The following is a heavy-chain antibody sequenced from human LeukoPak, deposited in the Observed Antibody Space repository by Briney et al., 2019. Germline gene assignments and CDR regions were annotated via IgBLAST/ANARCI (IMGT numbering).Heavy chain of an antibody. Sequence: ASVKVSCKASGYTFTSYGISWVRQAPGQGLEWMGWISAYNGNTNYAQKLQGRVTMTTDTSTSTAYMELRSLRSEDTAVYYCASMRYNWNYVGYWGQGTLVTVSS. D-gene: IGHD1-20*01. CDR2: ISAYNGNT. J-gene: IGHJ4*02. CDR1: GYTFTSYG. V-gene: IGHV1-18*01. CDR3: ASMRYNWNYVGY.